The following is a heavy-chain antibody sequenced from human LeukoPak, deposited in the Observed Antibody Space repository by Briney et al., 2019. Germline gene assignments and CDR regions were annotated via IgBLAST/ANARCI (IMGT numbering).Heavy chain of an antibody. D-gene: IGHD5-12*01. Sequence: PGGSLRLSCGASGFTFSGYWMHWVRQAPGKGLVWVSRINTDGSTTTYADSVKGRFTISRDNAKNTLYLQMNSLRAEDTAVYYCARGQYGGYDSIGGYWGQGTLVTVSS. CDR1: GFTFSGYW. CDR2: INTDGSTT. V-gene: IGHV3-74*03. J-gene: IGHJ4*02. CDR3: ARGQYGGYDSIGGY.